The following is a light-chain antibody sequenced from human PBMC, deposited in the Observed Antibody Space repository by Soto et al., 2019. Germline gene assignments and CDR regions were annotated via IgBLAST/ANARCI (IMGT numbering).Light chain of an antibody. J-gene: IGKJ1*01. CDR3: QQYGSAPWT. CDR1: QSVTYSF. Sequence: EIVLTQSPGTLSLSPGETATLSCRASQSVTYSFLAWYQQKPGQAPRLLTYGASTRATGIPDRFSGSGSGTDFTLTISRLEPEDFAVYSCQQYGSAPWTFGQGTKVEIK. CDR2: GAS. V-gene: IGKV3-20*01.